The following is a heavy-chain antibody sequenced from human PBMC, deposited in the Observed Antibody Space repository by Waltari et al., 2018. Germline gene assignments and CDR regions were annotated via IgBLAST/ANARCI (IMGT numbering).Heavy chain of an antibody. CDR3: ARDWAGYFDY. D-gene: IGHD6-19*01. V-gene: IGHV3-48*04. CDR2: ISSSSSTI. Sequence: EVQLVESGGGLVQPGGSLRLSCAASGFTFSSYSMNWVRQAPGKGLEWVSYISSSSSTIYYADSVKGRFTISRDNAKNSLYLQMNSLRAEDTAVYYCARDWAGYFDYWGQGTLVTVSS. J-gene: IGHJ4*02. CDR1: GFTFSSYS.